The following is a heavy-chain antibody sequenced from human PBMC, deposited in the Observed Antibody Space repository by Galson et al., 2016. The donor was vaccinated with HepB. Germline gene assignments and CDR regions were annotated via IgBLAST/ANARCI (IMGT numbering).Heavy chain of an antibody. Sequence: SLRLSCAASGFTFSSYSMHWVRQAPGKGLEWAAAISYDGRNKNYADSVKGRFTISRDNSKNTLYLQMNSLRAEDTAVYYCARDYEGGTYSGRYFRSWGQGTLVTVSS. CDR1: GFTFSSYS. CDR3: ARDYEGGTYSGRYFRS. D-gene: IGHD1-26*01. J-gene: IGHJ4*02. V-gene: IGHV3-30*04. CDR2: ISYDGRNK.